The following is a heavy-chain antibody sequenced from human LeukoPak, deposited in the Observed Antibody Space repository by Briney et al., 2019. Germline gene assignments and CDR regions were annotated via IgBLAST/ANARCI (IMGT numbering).Heavy chain of an antibody. CDR3: ARSRSSPNHYYFDY. D-gene: IGHD6-13*01. Sequence: PGGSLRLSCAASGFTFSSYGMHWVRQAPGKGLEWVAVISYDGSNKYYADSVKGRFTISRDNSKNTLYLQMSSLRAEDTAVYYCARSRSSPNHYYFDYWGQGTLVTASS. CDR2: ISYDGSNK. V-gene: IGHV3-30*19. J-gene: IGHJ4*02. CDR1: GFTFSSYG.